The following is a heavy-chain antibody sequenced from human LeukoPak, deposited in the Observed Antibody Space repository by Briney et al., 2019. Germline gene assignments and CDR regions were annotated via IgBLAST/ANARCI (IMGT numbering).Heavy chain of an antibody. CDR3: ASPYYDILTGYCSGLGY. D-gene: IGHD3-9*01. J-gene: IGHJ4*02. V-gene: IGHV1-46*01. CDR2: INPSGGST. CDR1: GYTFTSYY. Sequence: ASVKVSCKASGYTFTSYYMHWVRQAPGQGLEWMGIINPSGGSTSYAQKYQGRVTMTRDTSTSTVYMELSSLRSEDTAVYYCASPYYDILTGYCSGLGYWGQGTLVTVSS.